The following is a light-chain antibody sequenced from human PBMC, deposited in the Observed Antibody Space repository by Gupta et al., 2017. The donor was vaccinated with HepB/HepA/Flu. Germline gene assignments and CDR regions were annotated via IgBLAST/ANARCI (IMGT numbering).Light chain of an antibody. CDR1: QSISSY. CDR3: QQSYSTPGVFT. CDR2: AAS. V-gene: IGKV1-39*01. Sequence: DIQMTQSPSSLSASVADRVTITCRASQSISSYLNWYQQKPGKAPKLLIYAASSLQSGVPSRFSGSGSGTDFTLTISSLQPEDFATYYCQQSYSTPGVFTFGPGTKVDIK. J-gene: IGKJ3*01.